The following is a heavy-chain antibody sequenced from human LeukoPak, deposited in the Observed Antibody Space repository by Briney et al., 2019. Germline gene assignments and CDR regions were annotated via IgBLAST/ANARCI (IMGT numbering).Heavy chain of an antibody. J-gene: IGHJ4*02. CDR3: ARVLPVASRDY. Sequence: GGSLRLSCAASGFTFSTYWMSWIRQAPGKGLEWVANIKQDGSDKFYVDSVKGRFTISRDNAKNSMYLQMNSLRAEDTAVYYCARVLPVASRDYWGQGTLVTVSS. V-gene: IGHV3-7*01. CDR1: GFTFSTYW. D-gene: IGHD2-2*01. CDR2: IKQDGSDK.